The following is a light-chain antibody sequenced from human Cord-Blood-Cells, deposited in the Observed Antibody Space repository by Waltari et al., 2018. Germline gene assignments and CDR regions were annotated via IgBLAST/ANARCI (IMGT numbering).Light chain of an antibody. CDR3: CSYAGSSTLV. CDR2: EGS. CDR1: SSDVVSYNL. V-gene: IGLV2-23*01. J-gene: IGLJ2*01. Sequence: QSALTQPASVSGSPAQSITISCTGTSSDVVSYNLVSLYQKPPGKAHKLMIYEGSKRPSGVSNRFSGSKSGNTASLTISGLQAEDEADYYCCSYAGSSTLVFGGGTKLTVL.